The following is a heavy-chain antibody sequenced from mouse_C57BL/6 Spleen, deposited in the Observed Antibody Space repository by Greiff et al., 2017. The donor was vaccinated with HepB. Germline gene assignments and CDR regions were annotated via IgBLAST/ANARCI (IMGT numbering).Heavy chain of an antibody. D-gene: IGHD2-2*01. CDR3: SSPIYYAYDVYAMDY. CDR2: IRNKANGYTT. Sequence: EVKVVESGGGLVQPGGSLSLSCAASGFTFTDYYMSWVRQPPGKALEWLGFIRNKANGYTTEYSASVKGRFTISRDNSQSILYLQMNALRAEDSATYYWSSPIYYAYDVYAMDYWGQGTSVTVSS. CDR1: GFTFTDYY. J-gene: IGHJ4*01. V-gene: IGHV7-3*01.